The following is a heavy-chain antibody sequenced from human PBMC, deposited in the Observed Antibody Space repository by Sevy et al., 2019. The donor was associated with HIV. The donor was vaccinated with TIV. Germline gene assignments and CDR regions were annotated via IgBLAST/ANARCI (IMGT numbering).Heavy chain of an antibody. Sequence: GGSLRLSCAASGFTFSSYGMSWVRQAPGKGLDWVSGISGSGGTTYYADSVKGRFTISRDNSKNTLYLQMNSLRAEETAVYYCAKIISSAWSYVDYWGQGTLVTVSS. CDR1: GFTFSSYG. CDR2: ISGSGGTT. D-gene: IGHD6-19*01. V-gene: IGHV3-23*01. CDR3: AKIISSAWSYVDY. J-gene: IGHJ4*02.